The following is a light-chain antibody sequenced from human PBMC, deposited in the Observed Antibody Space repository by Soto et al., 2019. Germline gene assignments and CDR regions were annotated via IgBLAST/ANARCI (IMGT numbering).Light chain of an antibody. CDR1: SSDVGGYKY. CDR3: SSSTRNTTHVV. V-gene: IGLV2-14*01. J-gene: IGLJ2*01. CDR2: EVT. Sequence: QSALTQPASVSVSPVQSITISCPGTSSDVGGYKYVSWYQHHPDKAPKLIIHEVTKRPSGVSNRFSGSKSGNTASLPISGLQAEDEGYYSCSSSTRNTTHVVFGGGTKLT.